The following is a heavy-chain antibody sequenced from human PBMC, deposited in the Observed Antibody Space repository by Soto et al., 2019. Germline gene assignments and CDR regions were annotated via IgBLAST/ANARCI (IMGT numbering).Heavy chain of an antibody. V-gene: IGHV3-7*05. CDR3: ASRWAGGEGATVDY. J-gene: IGHJ4*02. CDR2: IKGDGSEK. CDR1: GFTFSNYW. D-gene: IGHD1-26*01. Sequence: EGQLVESGGGLVQPGGSLRLSCAASGFTFSNYWMNWVRQAPGKGLEWVANIKGDGSEKYYVDSVNGRFTIARDNAKNSLYGQMGGLSAGDTPIYYCASRWAGGEGATVDYWGQGTLVTVSS.